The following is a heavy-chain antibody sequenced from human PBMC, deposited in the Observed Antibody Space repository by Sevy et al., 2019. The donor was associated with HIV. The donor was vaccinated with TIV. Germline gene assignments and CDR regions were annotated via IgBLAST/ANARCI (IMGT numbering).Heavy chain of an antibody. D-gene: IGHD3-22*01. Sequence: ASVKVSCKASGYTFTGYYMHWVRQAPGQGLEWMGRINPNSGGTNYAQKFQGRVTMTRDTSISTAYMELSRLRSDDTAMYYCARDSDSSGLTGYWGQGTLVTVSS. CDR2: INPNSGGT. CDR3: ARDSDSSGLTGY. J-gene: IGHJ4*02. CDR1: GYTFTGYY. V-gene: IGHV1-2*06.